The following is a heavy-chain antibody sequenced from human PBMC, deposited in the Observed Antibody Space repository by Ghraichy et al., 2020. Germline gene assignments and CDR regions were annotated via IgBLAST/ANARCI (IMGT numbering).Heavy chain of an antibody. D-gene: IGHD2-8*01. CDR2: INSDGIT. CDR1: GFIVSSNY. Sequence: GESLNISCAASGFIVSSNYMNWVRQAPGKGLEWVSIINSDGITYYADSVKGRFTVFRDNSKNTLYLQLNSLRAEDTAVYYCARGPLSGSNGWGKGTTVTVSS. V-gene: IGHV3-53*01. CDR3: ARGPLSGSNG. J-gene: IGHJ6*04.